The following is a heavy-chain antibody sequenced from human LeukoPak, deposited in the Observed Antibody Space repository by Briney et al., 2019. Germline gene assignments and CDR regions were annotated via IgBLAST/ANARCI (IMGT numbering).Heavy chain of an antibody. D-gene: IGHD3-10*01. Sequence: PGGSLRRSCAASGFSFSIYAMSWVRQAPGKGLEWVSTISGSGGDKYYADSVKGRFTISRDNSKNTLYLQMNSLRAEDTAVYYCAKDCLTGSYGYFDYWGLGALVTVSS. V-gene: IGHV3-23*01. J-gene: IGHJ4*02. CDR1: GFSFSIYA. CDR3: AKDCLTGSYGYFDY. CDR2: ISGSGGDK.